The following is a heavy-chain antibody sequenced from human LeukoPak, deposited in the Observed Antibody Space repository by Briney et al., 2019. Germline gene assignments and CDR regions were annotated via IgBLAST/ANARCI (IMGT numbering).Heavy chain of an antibody. D-gene: IGHD1-1*01. CDR1: GGSLNNYY. J-gene: IGHJ4*02. V-gene: IGHV4-59*01. Sequence: SETLSLTCTVSGGSLNNYYWSWIRQPPGKAQEWIGYIYYSGTTTNYNPSLKSRVTISVDTSKNQFSQKLNSVTAADTALYYCAGVDDWNALEYWGQGTLVTVSS. CDR3: AGVDDWNALEY. CDR2: IYYSGTTT.